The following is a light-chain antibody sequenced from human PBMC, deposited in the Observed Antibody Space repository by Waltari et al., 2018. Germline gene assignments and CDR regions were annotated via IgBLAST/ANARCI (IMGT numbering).Light chain of an antibody. V-gene: IGKV3-15*01. J-gene: IGKJ5*01. CDR1: QSVSSN. CDR3: QQYNRWPPIT. CDR2: DAS. Sequence: VVLTQSPATLSVSPGESAIIPCRASQSVSSNLAWYQQKPGQAPRLLIYDASTRASSIPARFRGSGSGTEFTLTISSLQSEDSATYYCQQYNRWPPITFGQGTRLDIK.